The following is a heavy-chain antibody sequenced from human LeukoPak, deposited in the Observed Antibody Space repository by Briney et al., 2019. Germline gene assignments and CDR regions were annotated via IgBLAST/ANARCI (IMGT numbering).Heavy chain of an antibody. CDR2: INPNSGGT. CDR1: GYTFTGYY. V-gene: IGHV1-2*02. D-gene: IGHD3-9*01. J-gene: IGHJ4*02. CDR3: ARDFDRGYYFDY. Sequence: ASVKVSCKASGYTFTGYYMHWVRQAPGQGPEWMGWINPNSGGTNYAQKFQGRVTMTRDTSISTAYMELSRLRSDDTAVYYCARDFDRGYYFDYWGQGPRSPSPQ.